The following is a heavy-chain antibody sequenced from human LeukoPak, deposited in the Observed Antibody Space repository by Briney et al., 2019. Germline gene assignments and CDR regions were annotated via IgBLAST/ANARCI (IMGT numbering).Heavy chain of an antibody. CDR1: GFTLSNAW. Sequence: PGGSLRLSCAASGFTLSNAWMSWVPKAPGKGREWVGRIKSKTDGGTTDYAAPVKGRFTISRDDSKNTLYLQMNSLKSEDTAVYYCRGSSKTLDYWGQGTLVTVSS. J-gene: IGHJ4*02. CDR2: IKSKTDGGTT. CDR3: RGSSKTLDY. D-gene: IGHD1-26*01. V-gene: IGHV3-15*01.